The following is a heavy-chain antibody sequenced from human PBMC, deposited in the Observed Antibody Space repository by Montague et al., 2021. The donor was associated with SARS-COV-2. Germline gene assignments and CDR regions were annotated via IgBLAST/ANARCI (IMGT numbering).Heavy chain of an antibody. CDR1: GVLKISRSSE. J-gene: IGHJ3*02. Sequence: SETLSLTCTVSGVLKISRSSEGHWTGHHSQHELVCRGLIYENGSTYYNPSLKSRVTISVDTSKNHFSLKLNSVTAADTAVYYCARRGRKLLPVATTIGGFDIWGQGTMVTVSS. CDR3: ARRGRKLLPVATTIGGFDI. V-gene: IGHV4-39*02. D-gene: IGHD5-12*01. CDR2: IYENGST.